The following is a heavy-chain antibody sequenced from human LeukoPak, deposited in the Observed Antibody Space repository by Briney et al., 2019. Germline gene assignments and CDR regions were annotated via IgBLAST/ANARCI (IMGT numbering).Heavy chain of an antibody. V-gene: IGHV3-21*01. CDR2: ISSSSSYI. CDR1: GFTFSSYS. CDR3: ARLSTMIVEYYFDY. D-gene: IGHD3-22*01. Sequence: GGSLRLSCAASGFTFSSYSMNWVRQAPGKGLEWVSSISSSSSYIYYADSVKGRFTISRDNAKNSLYLQMNSLRAEDTAVYYCARLSTMIVEYYFDYWGQGTLVTVSS. J-gene: IGHJ4*02.